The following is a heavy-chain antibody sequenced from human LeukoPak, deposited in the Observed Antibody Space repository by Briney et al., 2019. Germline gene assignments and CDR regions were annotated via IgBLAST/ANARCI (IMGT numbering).Heavy chain of an antibody. D-gene: IGHD3-9*01. CDR3: ASSRYFDWLFDY. CDR1: GYTFTSYG. CDR2: ISAYNGNT. Sequence: ASVKVSCKASGYTFTSYGISWVRQAPGQGLEWMGWISAYNGNTNYAQKLQGRVTMTTDTSTSTAYMELRSLRSDDTAVYYCASSRYFDWLFDYWGQGTLVTVSP. V-gene: IGHV1-18*01. J-gene: IGHJ4*02.